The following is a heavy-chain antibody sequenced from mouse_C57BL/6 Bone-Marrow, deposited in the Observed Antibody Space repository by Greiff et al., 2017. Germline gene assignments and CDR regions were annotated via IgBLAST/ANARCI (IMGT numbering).Heavy chain of an antibody. CDR2: IDPIGGGT. V-gene: IGHV1-72*01. CDR3: AHGNYFYWYFAV. D-gene: IGHD2-1*01. J-gene: IGHJ1*03. CDR1: GYTFTSYW. Sequence: QVQLQQPGAELVKPGASVKLSCKASGYTFTSYWMHWVKQRPGRGLGWIGRIDPIGGGTKYNEKFKGKATLIVEKPSSTAYMQLSSLTSEDSAVYYCAHGNYFYWYFAVWGTGTTVTVSS.